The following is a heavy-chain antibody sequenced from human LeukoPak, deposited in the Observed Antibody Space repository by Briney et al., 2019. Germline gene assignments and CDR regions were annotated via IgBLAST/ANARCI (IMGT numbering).Heavy chain of an antibody. D-gene: IGHD3-10*01. V-gene: IGHV1-46*01. CDR3: ARGTMVRGVIYQ. CDR1: GYTFTSYY. CDR2: INPSGGST. J-gene: IGHJ4*02. Sequence: ASVKVSCKASGYTFTSYYTHWVRQAPGQGLEWMGIINPSGGSTSYAQKFQGRVTMTRDTSTSTAYMELSSLRSEDTAVYYCARGTMVRGVIYQWGQGTLVTVSS.